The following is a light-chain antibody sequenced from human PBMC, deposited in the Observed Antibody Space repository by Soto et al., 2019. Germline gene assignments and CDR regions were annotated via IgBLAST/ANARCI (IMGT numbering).Light chain of an antibody. CDR2: EVT. J-gene: IGLJ3*02. Sequence: QSALTQPPSASGSPGQSVTISCTGTSSDVGGYNYVSWYQQYTGRAPKLMIYEVTKRPSGVPDRFSGSKSGNTASLTVSGLQAEDEADYYCSSSAASNNFYFVFGGGTKLTVL. CDR1: SSDVGGYNY. CDR3: SSSAASNNFYFV. V-gene: IGLV2-8*01.